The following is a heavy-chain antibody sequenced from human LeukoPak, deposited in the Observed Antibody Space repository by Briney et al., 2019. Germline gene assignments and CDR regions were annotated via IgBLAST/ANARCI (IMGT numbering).Heavy chain of an antibody. CDR2: ISGSGGST. D-gene: IGHD3-22*01. V-gene: IGHV3-23*01. CDR3: AKDLYYYDSSGLFDY. CDR1: GFTFSNYA. J-gene: IGHJ4*02. Sequence: QTGGSLRLSCAASGFTFSNYAMSWVRQAPGKGLEWVSAISGSGGSTYYADSVKGRFTISRDNSKNTLYLQMNSLRAEDTAVYYCAKDLYYYDSSGLFDYWGQGTLVTVSS.